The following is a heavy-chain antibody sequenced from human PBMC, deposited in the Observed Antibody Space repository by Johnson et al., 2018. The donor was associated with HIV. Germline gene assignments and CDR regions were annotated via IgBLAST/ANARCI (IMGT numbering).Heavy chain of an antibody. J-gene: IGHJ3*02. D-gene: IGHD3-10*01. CDR2: ISYDGSNT. CDR3: ARARGAPWDAFDI. V-gene: IGHV3-30-3*01. CDR1: GFTFSTYA. Sequence: QVQLVESGGGVVQPGRSLRLSCAASGFTFSTYAMHWVRQAPGKGLEWVTLISYDGSNTYYADSVKGRFTISRENSKNTLYLQMNSLRAGDTAVYYCARARGAPWDAFDIWGQGTMVTVSS.